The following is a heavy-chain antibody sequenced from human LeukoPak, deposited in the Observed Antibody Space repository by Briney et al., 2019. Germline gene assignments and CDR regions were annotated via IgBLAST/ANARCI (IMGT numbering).Heavy chain of an antibody. D-gene: IGHD3-22*01. V-gene: IGHV3-33*06. CDR1: GFSFSGYG. CDR3: AKAPPPYYYDSSGPADY. CDR2: VWYDGSNQ. Sequence: GGSLRLSCAASGFSFSGYGMHWVRQAPGKGLEWVAIVWYDGSNQYYADSVKGRFTMSRDNSRNTLFLQMNSLRAEDTAVYYCAKAPPPYYYDSSGPADYWGQGTLVTVSS. J-gene: IGHJ4*02.